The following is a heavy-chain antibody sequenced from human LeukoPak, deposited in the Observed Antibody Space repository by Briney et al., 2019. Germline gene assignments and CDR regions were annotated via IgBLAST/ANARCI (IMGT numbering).Heavy chain of an antibody. CDR2: ICASGGEI. CDR3: AEDYGGAAAVGY. V-gene: IGHV3-23*01. CDR1: GFTFSTFA. D-gene: IGHD6-13*01. Sequence: GGSLRLSCAASGFTFSTFAMIWVRQPPWKGLEWVSSICASGGEIHYADSVRGRFTISRDNSKSTLSLQMNSLRADDTAVYYGAEDYGGAAAVGYWAQGTLVTVSS. J-gene: IGHJ4*02.